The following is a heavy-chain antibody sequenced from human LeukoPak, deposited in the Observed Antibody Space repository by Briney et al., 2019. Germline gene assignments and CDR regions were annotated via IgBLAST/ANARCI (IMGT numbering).Heavy chain of an antibody. CDR2: INTDGSST. CDR3: VRQRFFRESFDY. Sequence: PGGSLRLSCAASGFTFSSYWMHWVRQAPGKGLVWVSRINTDGSSTSYADSVKGRFTISRDNAKNSLFLQMNSLRSEDTAVYYCVRQRFFRESFDYWGQGTLVTVSS. CDR1: GFTFSSYW. D-gene: IGHD3-3*01. J-gene: IGHJ4*02. V-gene: IGHV3-74*01.